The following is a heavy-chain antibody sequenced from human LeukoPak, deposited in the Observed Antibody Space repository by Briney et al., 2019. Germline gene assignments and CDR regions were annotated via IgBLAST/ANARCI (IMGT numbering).Heavy chain of an antibody. J-gene: IGHJ6*03. CDR3: ARGDYFGNFGIGTSYYYYYMDV. Sequence: ASVKVSCKASEYTFTDYYMHWVRQAPGQGLEWMGWINPNSGGTKYAQKFQGRVTMTRDTSINTAYMDLSRLRSDDTAVYYCARGDYFGNFGIGTSYYYYYMDVWGKGTTVTVSS. CDR2: INPNSGGT. CDR1: EYTFTDYY. D-gene: IGHD4-23*01. V-gene: IGHV1-2*02.